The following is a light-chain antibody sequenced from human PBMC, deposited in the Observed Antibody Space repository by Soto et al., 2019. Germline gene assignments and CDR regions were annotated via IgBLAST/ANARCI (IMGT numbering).Light chain of an antibody. Sequence: EIVLTQSPATLSLSPGERATLSCRASESVSNYLAWYQQKPGQAPRLLIYDASNRATGIPARFSGSGSGTDFSLTISSLETEDFAVYYWQQRSNWPPLTCGRGTKVELK. CDR3: QQRSNWPPLT. CDR1: ESVSNY. J-gene: IGKJ4*01. V-gene: IGKV3-11*01. CDR2: DAS.